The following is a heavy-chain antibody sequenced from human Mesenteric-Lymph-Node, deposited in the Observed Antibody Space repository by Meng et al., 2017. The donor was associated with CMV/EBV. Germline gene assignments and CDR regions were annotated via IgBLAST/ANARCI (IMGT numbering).Heavy chain of an antibody. V-gene: IGHV1-2*02. CDR2: INPNSGAA. D-gene: IGHD6-19*01. J-gene: IGHJ4*02. Sequence: ASVKVSCKASGYTFTTYAINWVRQAPGQGLEWMGWINPNSGAANFAQKFQGRVTMTTDTSVSTAYIEVTRLTSYDTAVYFCAIHRGGWKPLLVEWGQGTLVTVSS. CDR1: GYTFTTYA. CDR3: AIHRGGWKPLLVE.